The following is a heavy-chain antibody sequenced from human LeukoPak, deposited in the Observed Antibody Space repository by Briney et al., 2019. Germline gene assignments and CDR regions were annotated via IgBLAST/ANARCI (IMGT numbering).Heavy chain of an antibody. CDR1: GGTFSSYA. D-gene: IGHD3-22*01. CDR2: IIPILGIA. CDR3: ARATQHYYDSSGYYYGGNWFDP. J-gene: IGHJ5*02. Sequence: SVKVSCKASGGTFSSYAISWVRQAPGQGLEWMGRIIPILGIANYAQKFQGRVTITADKSTSTAYMELSSLRSEDTAVYYCARATQHYYDSSGYYYGGNWFDPWGQGTLVTVSS. V-gene: IGHV1-69*04.